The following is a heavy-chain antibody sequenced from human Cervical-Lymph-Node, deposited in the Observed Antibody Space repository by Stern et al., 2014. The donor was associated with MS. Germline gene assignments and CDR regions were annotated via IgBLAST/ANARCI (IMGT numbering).Heavy chain of an antibody. CDR1: GFSFSTYA. CDR2: VSYDGTQR. D-gene: IGHD3-10*01. CDR3: ARGGRGVGLEY. Sequence: QVKLVESGGGVVQPGRSLSLSCVASGFSFSTYAMHWVRQAPGKGLEWVAFVSYDGTQRNSTDSVKARFTISRDNSKNTLYLHMHSLRDEDTAVYFCARGGRGVGLEYWGQGALVTVSS. V-gene: IGHV3-30-3*01. J-gene: IGHJ4*02.